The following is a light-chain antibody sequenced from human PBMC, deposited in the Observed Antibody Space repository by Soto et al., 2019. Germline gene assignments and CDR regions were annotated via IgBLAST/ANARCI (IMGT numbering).Light chain of an antibody. CDR2: GAA. CDR3: QQYGSTPRT. Sequence: EIVLTQSPGTLSLSPGERATLSCRASQSVSSSYLAWYQQKPGQAPRLLIYGAASRATGIPDRFSGSGSGTDFILTISRLEREDFAVYYCQQYGSTPRTVGQGTTVDIK. V-gene: IGKV3-20*01. CDR1: QSVSSSY. J-gene: IGKJ1*01.